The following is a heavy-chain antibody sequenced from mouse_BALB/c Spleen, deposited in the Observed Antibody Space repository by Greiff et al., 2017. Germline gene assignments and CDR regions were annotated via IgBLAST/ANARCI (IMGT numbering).Heavy chain of an antibody. J-gene: IGHJ2*01. CDR2: IYPGDGDT. CDR1: GYAFSSYW. V-gene: IGHV1-80*01. CDR3: ARCYYGNSIVDY. D-gene: IGHD2-1*01. Sequence: QVQLQQSGAELVRPGSSVKISCKASGYAFSSYWMNWVKQRPGQGLEWIGQIYPGDGDTNYNGKFKGKATLTADKSSSTAYMQLSSLTSEDSAVYFCARCYYGNSIVDYWGQGTTLTVSS.